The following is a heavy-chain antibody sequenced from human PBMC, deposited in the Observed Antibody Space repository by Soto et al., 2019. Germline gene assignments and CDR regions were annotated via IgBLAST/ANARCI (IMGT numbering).Heavy chain of an antibody. CDR3: VRDMQLWRLVS. Sequence: GGSLRLSCAASGLNFRSYWMHWVRQAPGKGLVWVSRINTDGSVAMYVDSVKGRFTISRDNAKNTLYLHMNSLRAEDTAVYYCVRDMQLWRLVSWGQGTLVTVSS. CDR2: INTDGSVA. V-gene: IGHV3-74*03. CDR1: GLNFRSYW. J-gene: IGHJ4*02. D-gene: IGHD2-21*01.